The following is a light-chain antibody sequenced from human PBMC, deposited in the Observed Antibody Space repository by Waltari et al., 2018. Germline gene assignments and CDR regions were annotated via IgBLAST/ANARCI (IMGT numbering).Light chain of an antibody. V-gene: IGKV3-15*01. Sequence: EIVMTQSPATLSVFPGERATLSCRASQTIRSNLAWYQLKPGQAPRLLIYGASTRATGIPARFSGSGSGTEFTLTISSLQSEDFAVYFCQQYDNWLGTFGQGTKVDIK. CDR1: QTIRSN. CDR2: GAS. J-gene: IGKJ1*01. CDR3: QQYDNWLGT.